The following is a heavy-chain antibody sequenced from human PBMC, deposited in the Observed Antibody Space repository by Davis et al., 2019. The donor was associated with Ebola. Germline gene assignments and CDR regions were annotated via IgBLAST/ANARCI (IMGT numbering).Heavy chain of an antibody. D-gene: IGHD6-6*01. J-gene: IGHJ2*01. CDR3: AREIAARPWYFDL. CDR1: GYTFTSYY. Sequence: AASVKVSCKASGYTFTSYYMHWVRQAPGQGLEWMGRINPNSGGTNYAQKFQGRVTMTRDTSISTAYMELSRLRSDDTAVYYCAREIAARPWYFDLWGRGTLVTVSS. CDR2: INPNSGGT. V-gene: IGHV1-2*06.